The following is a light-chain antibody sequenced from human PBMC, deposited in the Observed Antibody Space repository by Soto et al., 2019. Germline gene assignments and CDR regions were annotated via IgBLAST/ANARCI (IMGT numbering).Light chain of an antibody. Sequence: QAVVTQEPSMTVSPGGTVTLTCASSAGAVTSAYYTNWLQQKPGQAPRALIYSTSEKHSWTPARFSGSLLGGKAALTLSAAQPEDEADYYCLLYYGGAHVLFGGGTKVTVL. J-gene: IGLJ2*01. V-gene: IGLV7-43*01. CDR3: LLYYGGAHVL. CDR1: AGAVTSAYY. CDR2: STS.